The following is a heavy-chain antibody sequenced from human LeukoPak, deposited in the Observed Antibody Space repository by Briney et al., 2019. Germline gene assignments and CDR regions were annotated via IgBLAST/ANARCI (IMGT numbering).Heavy chain of an antibody. Sequence: PGGSLRLSCAASGFTFSTYAMNWVRQAPGKGLEWVSSISRSGRDIYYADSVRGRFTISRDNAKKSLFLQVSSLRGEDTAVYYCARDRGFSYGIDFWGQGTLVTVSS. V-gene: IGHV3-21*01. CDR1: GFTFSTYA. J-gene: IGHJ4*02. CDR3: ARDRGFSYGIDF. D-gene: IGHD5-18*01. CDR2: ISRSGRDI.